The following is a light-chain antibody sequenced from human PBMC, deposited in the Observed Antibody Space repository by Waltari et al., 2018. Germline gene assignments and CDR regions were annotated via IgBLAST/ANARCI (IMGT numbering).Light chain of an antibody. J-gene: IGLJ3*02. Sequence: SYELTQPPSVSVSPGQTARITCSGDDLPKKYAYWYQQQPGQAPVVVIYGETKRPSGIPERFSGSSSGTMATFTISGAQVEDEADYYCYSTDSSGNHRVFGRGTKLTVL. V-gene: IGLV3-10*01. CDR1: DLPKKY. CDR3: YSTDSSGNHRV. CDR2: GET.